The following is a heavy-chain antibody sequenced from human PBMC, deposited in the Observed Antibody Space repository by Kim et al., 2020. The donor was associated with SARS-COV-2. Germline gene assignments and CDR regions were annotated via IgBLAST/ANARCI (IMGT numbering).Heavy chain of an antibody. J-gene: IGHJ4*02. Sequence: GGSLRLSCAASGFTFSSYGMHWVRQAPGKGLEWVAVIWYDGSNKYYADSVKGRFTISRDNSKNTLYLQMNSLRAEDTAVYYCARGAYYYDSSGVSPFDYWGQGTLVTVSS. V-gene: IGHV3-33*01. D-gene: IGHD3-22*01. CDR1: GFTFSSYG. CDR2: IWYDGSNK. CDR3: ARGAYYYDSSGVSPFDY.